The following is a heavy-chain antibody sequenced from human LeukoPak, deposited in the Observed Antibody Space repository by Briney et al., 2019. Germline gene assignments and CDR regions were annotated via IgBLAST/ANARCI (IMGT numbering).Heavy chain of an antibody. V-gene: IGHV4-4*09. CDR1: GGSISSYY. CDR3: ARQMYNSGWYGSGWFDP. Sequence: SETPSLTCTVSGGSISSYYWSWIRQPPGKGLEWIGYIYTSGSTNYNPSLKSRVTISVDASKNQFSLKLSSVTAADTAVYYCARQMYNSGWYGSGWFDPWGQGTLVTVSS. CDR2: IYTSGST. J-gene: IGHJ5*02. D-gene: IGHD6-19*01.